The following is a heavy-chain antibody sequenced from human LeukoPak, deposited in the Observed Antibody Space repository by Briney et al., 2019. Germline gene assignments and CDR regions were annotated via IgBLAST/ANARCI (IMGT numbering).Heavy chain of an antibody. CDR3: ARDLGGLGKIDY. D-gene: IGHD7-27*01. Sequence: PSETLSLTCTVSGGSFGSGGYYWSWIRQHPGKGLEWIGYIFYSGTTYYNPSLKSRVIISVDASKNQFSLRLSSVTAADTAVYYCARDLGGLGKIDYWGQGTLVTVSS. CDR1: GGSFGSGGYY. V-gene: IGHV4-31*03. J-gene: IGHJ4*02. CDR2: IFYSGTT.